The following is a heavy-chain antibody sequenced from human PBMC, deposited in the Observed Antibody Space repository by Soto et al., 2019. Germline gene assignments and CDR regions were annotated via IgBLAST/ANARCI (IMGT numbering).Heavy chain of an antibody. CDR1: GFTFSSYA. D-gene: IGHD6-19*01. J-gene: IGHJ4*02. Sequence: PGGSLRLSCAASGFTFSSYAMSWARQAPGKGLEWVSAISGSGGSTYYADSVKGRFTISRDNSKNTLYLQMNSLRAEDTAIYYCAKDRGYSSLFYFDPWGQGTQVTVSS. V-gene: IGHV3-23*01. CDR2: ISGSGGST. CDR3: AKDRGYSSLFYFDP.